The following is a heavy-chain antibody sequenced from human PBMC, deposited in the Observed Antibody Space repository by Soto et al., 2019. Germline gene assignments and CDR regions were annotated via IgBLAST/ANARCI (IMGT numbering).Heavy chain of an antibody. D-gene: IGHD3-10*01. CDR1: GCSISSYY. J-gene: IGHJ6*02. V-gene: IGHV4-59*08. Sequence: SEPLSLTCTVSGCSISSYYWSGIRQPPGKGLEWIGYIYYSGSTNYNPSLKSRVTISVDTSKNHFSLKVNSVTAADTALYYCARQGFGQLHGLVDVWGPGTTVT. CDR3: ARQGFGQLHGLVDV. CDR2: IYYSGST.